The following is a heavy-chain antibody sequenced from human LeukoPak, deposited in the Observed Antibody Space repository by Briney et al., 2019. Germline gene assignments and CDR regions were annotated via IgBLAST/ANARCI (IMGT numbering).Heavy chain of an antibody. CDR3: AREADCSSTSCSGAFDI. J-gene: IGHJ3*02. D-gene: IGHD2-2*01. CDR1: GGTFSSYA. CDR2: IIPIFGTA. V-gene: IGHV1-69*05. Sequence: SVKVSCKSSGGTFSSYAISWVRQAPGQGLEWMGGIIPIFGTANYAQKFQGRVTITTDESTSTAYMELSSLRSEDTAVYYCAREADCSSTSCSGAFDIWGQGTMVTVSS.